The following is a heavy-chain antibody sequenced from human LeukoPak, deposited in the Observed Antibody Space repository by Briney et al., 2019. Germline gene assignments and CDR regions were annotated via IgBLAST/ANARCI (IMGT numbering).Heavy chain of an antibody. CDR3: ARREMATIGDFDY. CDR1: GYSFTSYW. Sequence: HGESLKISCKGSGYSFTSYWIGWVRQMPGKGLEWMGIIYPGDSDTRYSPSFQGHGTISADKSISTAYLQWSSLKASDTAMYYCARREMATIGDFDYWGQGTLVTVSS. V-gene: IGHV5-51*01. J-gene: IGHJ4*02. D-gene: IGHD5-24*01. CDR2: IYPGDSDT.